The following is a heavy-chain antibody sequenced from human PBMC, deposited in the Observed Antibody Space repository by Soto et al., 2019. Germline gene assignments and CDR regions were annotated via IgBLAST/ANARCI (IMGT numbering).Heavy chain of an antibody. CDR3: AKTGFWSDYRVADY. Sequence: QLQLQESGPGLVKPSETLSLTCTVSGGSISSSGSYWGWIRQPPGKGLEWIGSINYSGSTYYNPSLKSRITISVDTSKNQFSLKLSSVTAADTAVYFCAKTGFWSDYRVADYWGQGTLVTVSS. CDR1: GGSISSSGSY. CDR2: INYSGST. J-gene: IGHJ4*02. D-gene: IGHD3-3*01. V-gene: IGHV4-39*01.